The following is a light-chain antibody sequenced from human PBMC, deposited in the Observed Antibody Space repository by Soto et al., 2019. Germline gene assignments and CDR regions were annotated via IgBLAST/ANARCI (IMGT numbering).Light chain of an antibody. V-gene: IGKV3-20*01. Sequence: EIGLPQSPGTLSSSPGERATLSCRASPSVSSSYLAWYQQKPGQAPRLLIYGASSRATGIPDRFSGRGSGTDFTLTVTRLEPEDLAVYYCQQYGSSPYTFGQGTKLEIK. CDR1: PSVSSSY. CDR3: QQYGSSPYT. CDR2: GAS. J-gene: IGKJ2*01.